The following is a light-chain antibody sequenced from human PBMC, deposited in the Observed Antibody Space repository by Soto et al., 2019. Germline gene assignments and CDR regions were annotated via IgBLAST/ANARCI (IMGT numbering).Light chain of an antibody. V-gene: IGLV2-14*03. J-gene: IGLJ3*02. CDR1: SSDVGAHHS. CDR3: SSFTDTGTVM. CDR2: DVS. Sequence: QSVLTQPASVSGSPGQSFTISCTGTSSDVGAHHSVSWYQQHPGKAPKLIIFDVSNRPSGVSNRFSGSKSGNTASLTISRLHAEDDADYYCSSFTDTGTVMFGGGTKVTVL.